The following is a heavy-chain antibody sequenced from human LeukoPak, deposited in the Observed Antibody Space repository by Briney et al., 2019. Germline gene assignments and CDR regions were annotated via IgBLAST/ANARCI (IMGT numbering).Heavy chain of an antibody. Sequence: GASVKVSCKASGGTFSSYAISWVRQAPGQGLEWMGGIIPIFGTANYAQKFQGRVTITADESTSTAYMELSSLRSEDTAVYYCARGGVYSYGRDAFDIWGQGTIVTVSS. CDR1: GGTFSSYA. CDR2: IIPIFGTA. J-gene: IGHJ3*02. CDR3: ARGGVYSYGRDAFDI. V-gene: IGHV1-69*13. D-gene: IGHD5-18*01.